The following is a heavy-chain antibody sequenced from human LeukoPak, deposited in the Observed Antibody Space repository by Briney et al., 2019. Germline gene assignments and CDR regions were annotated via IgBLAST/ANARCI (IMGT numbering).Heavy chain of an antibody. J-gene: IGHJ6*03. D-gene: IGHD3-22*01. Sequence: SETLSLTCAVSGYSISSGYYWGWIRQPPGKGLEWIGSIYHSGSTYYNPSLKSRVTISVDTSKNQFSLKLSSVTAADTAVYYCASEKYYYDSSGYYYYYYYMDVWGKGTTVTVSS. CDR3: ASEKYYYDSSGYYYYYYYMDV. CDR1: GYSISSGYY. CDR2: IYHSGST. V-gene: IGHV4-38-2*01.